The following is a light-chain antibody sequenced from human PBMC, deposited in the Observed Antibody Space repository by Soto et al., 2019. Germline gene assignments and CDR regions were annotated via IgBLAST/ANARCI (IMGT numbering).Light chain of an antibody. CDR1: HSVSSN. CDR3: QQYNNWPIT. CDR2: GES. V-gene: IGKV3-15*01. J-gene: IGKJ5*01. Sequence: EIVMTQSPATLSVSPGERATLSCRASHSVSSNLAWYQQKTGQAPRILIYGESTRATGIPDRLSGSGSGTELNLTISRLQSEDFAVYYCQQYNNWPITFGQGTRLEIK.